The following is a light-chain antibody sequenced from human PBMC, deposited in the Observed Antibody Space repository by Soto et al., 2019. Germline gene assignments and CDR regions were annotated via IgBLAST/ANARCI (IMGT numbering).Light chain of an antibody. CDR3: QQCVSWPPLT. CDR1: QSVNLN. V-gene: IGKV3-15*01. J-gene: IGKJ4*01. Sequence: EIVMTQSPATLSVSPGETATLSCRASQSVNLNLAWYQQKPGQAPRLLIYGASIRATGIPGRFSGSGAGTEFTLTIISLQSEDSAVYYCQQCVSWPPLTFGGGTTVEIK. CDR2: GAS.